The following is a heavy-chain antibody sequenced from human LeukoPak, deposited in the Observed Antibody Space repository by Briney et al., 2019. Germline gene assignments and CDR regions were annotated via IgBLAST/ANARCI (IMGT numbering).Heavy chain of an antibody. V-gene: IGHV3-23*01. J-gene: IGHJ3*02. Sequence: GGSPRLSCAASGFTFSSYAMSWVRQAPGKGLEWVSAISGSGGSTYYADSVKGRFTISRDNSKNTLYLQMNSLRAEDTAVYYCAKDPVASPDAFDIWGQGTMVTVSS. CDR3: AKDPVASPDAFDI. CDR2: ISGSGGST. D-gene: IGHD2-2*01. CDR1: GFTFSSYA.